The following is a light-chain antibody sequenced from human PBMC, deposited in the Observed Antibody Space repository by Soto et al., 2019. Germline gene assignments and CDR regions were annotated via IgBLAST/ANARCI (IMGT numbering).Light chain of an antibody. CDR1: QDISNY. CDR2: DAS. Sequence: DIQMTQSPSSLSASVGDRVTITCQASQDISNYLNWYQQKPGKDPKLLIYDASNLETGVPSRFSGSGSGTDFTFTISSLQPEDIATYYCQQYDNLPPLTFGGGTKVEIK. CDR3: QQYDNLPPLT. J-gene: IGKJ4*01. V-gene: IGKV1-33*01.